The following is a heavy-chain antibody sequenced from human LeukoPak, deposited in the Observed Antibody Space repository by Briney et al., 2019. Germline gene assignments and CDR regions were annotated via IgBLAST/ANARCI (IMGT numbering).Heavy chain of an antibody. V-gene: IGHV3-21*01. Sequence: PGGSLRLSCAASGFTFSSYSMTWVRQAPGKGLEWVSSISSGSSYIYYADSVKGRFTISRDNAKNSLYLQMNSLRAEDTAVYYCAREQTDSPWGQGTLVTVSS. D-gene: IGHD1-14*01. J-gene: IGHJ5*02. CDR2: ISSGSSYI. CDR3: AREQTDSP. CDR1: GFTFSSYS.